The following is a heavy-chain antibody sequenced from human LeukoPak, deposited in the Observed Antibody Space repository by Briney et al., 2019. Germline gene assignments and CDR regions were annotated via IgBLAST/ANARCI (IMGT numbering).Heavy chain of an antibody. V-gene: IGHV4-61*01. CDR3: ARGDYSSDDYYYFDY. Sequence: SETLSFTCIVSVGSFIGPLGIYSGTWFRRPPGKGLEGFGYIYYTGSTNYNPSLKSRVTISVDTSKNQFSLRLNSVTAADTAVHYCARGDYSSDDYYYFDYWGQGTLVTVSS. CDR1: VGSFIGPLGIYS. CDR2: IYYTGST. D-gene: IGHD3-22*01. J-gene: IGHJ4*02.